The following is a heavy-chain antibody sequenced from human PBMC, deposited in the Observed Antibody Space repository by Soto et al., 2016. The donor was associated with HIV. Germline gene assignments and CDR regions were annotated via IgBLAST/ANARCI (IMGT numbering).Heavy chain of an antibody. V-gene: IGHV3-15*01. CDR2: IKSKPDGGTT. Sequence: EVQLVESGGGLVKPGGPVRLSCAVSGFTFSDAWMSWVRQAPGKGLGWVGLIKSKPDGGTTNYAAPVKGRFIISRDDSKNMLYLQMNSLKTEDTAVYYCTTHLYPTWGQGTLVTVSS. CDR3: TTHLYPT. CDR1: GFTFSDAW. D-gene: IGHD3-16*01. J-gene: IGHJ5*02.